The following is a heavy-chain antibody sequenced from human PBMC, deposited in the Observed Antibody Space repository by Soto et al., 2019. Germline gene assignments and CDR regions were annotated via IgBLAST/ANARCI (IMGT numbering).Heavy chain of an antibody. CDR3: AIDPRTSPWLNQIDY. CDR2: ISGSGGST. Sequence: GGSLRLSCAASGFTFSSYAMSWVRQAPGKGLEWVSAISGSGGSTYYADPVKGRFTISRDNSKNTLYLQMNSLRAEDTAVYYCAIDPRTSPWLNQIDYCGEGTLVTVSS. D-gene: IGHD3-22*01. V-gene: IGHV3-23*01. CDR1: GFTFSSYA. J-gene: IGHJ4*02.